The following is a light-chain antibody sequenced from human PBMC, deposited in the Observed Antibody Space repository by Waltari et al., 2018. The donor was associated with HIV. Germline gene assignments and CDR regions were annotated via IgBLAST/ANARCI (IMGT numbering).Light chain of an antibody. J-gene: IGLJ2*01. Sequence: QSALTQPASVSGSPGQSITISCTGTRNDVGTYNSAHWYQQLRGNAPKLMLFAVTKRPPGVSDRFSGSKSGNTASLTISGLQAEDEADYYCSSYTSSSIYVLFGGGTKLTVL. CDR3: SSYTSSSIYVL. CDR1: RNDVGTYNS. CDR2: AVT. V-gene: IGLV2-14*03.